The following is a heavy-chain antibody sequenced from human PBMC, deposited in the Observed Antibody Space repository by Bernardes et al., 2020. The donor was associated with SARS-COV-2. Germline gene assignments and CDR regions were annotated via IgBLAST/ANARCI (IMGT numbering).Heavy chain of an antibody. CDR3: ARDMVRGVIITGYYYYGMDV. Sequence: SVKVSCKASGGTFSSYAISWVRQAPGQGLEWMGGIIPIFGTANYAQKFQGRVTITADKSTSTAYMELSSLRSEDTAVYYCARDMVRGVIITGYYYYGMDVWGQGTTVTVSS. CDR2: IIPIFGTA. J-gene: IGHJ6*02. CDR1: GGTFSSYA. V-gene: IGHV1-69*06. D-gene: IGHD3-10*01.